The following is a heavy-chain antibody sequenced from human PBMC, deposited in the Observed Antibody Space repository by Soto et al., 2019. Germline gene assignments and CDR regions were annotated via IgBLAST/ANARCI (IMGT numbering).Heavy chain of an antibody. V-gene: IGHV3-73*02. Sequence: EVQLVESGGGLVQPGGSLKLSCAASGFTFSGSAMHWVRQASGKGLEWVGRIRSKANSYATAYAASVKGRFTISRDDSKNPAYLQMNSLKTEDTDVYYCTRSYRVRGYYYGMDVWGQGTTVTVSS. J-gene: IGHJ6*02. CDR2: IRSKANSYAT. CDR3: TRSYRVRGYYYGMDV. D-gene: IGHD3-16*02. CDR1: GFTFSGSA.